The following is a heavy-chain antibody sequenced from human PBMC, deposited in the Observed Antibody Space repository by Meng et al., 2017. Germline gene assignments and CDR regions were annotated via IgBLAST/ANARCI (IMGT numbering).Heavy chain of an antibody. J-gene: IGHJ4*02. CDR2: IRSKANSYAT. D-gene: IGHD5-12*01. V-gene: IGHV3-73*02. Sequence: LLVGLGGGFVPPWASLDRSCAASGFTFSGSARHWVRQASGKGLEWVGRIRSKANSYATAYAASVKGRFTISRYDSKNTAYLQMNSRKTEDTAVYYCTRHSGYDWGTFDYWGQGTLVTVSS. CDR3: TRHSGYDWGTFDY. CDR1: GFTFSGSA.